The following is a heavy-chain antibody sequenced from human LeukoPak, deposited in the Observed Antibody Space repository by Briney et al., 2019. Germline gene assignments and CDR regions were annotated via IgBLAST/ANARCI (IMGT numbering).Heavy chain of an antibody. Sequence: GGSLRLSCAASGFTFSSYGMSWVRQAPGKGLEWVSAISGSGGSTYYADSVKGRFTISRDNSKNTLYLQMNSLRAEDTAVYYCAKDSGRYSSLPLDAFDIWGQGTMVTVSS. V-gene: IGHV3-23*01. CDR1: GFTFSSYG. J-gene: IGHJ3*02. CDR2: ISGSGGST. CDR3: AKDSGRYSSLPLDAFDI. D-gene: IGHD1-26*01.